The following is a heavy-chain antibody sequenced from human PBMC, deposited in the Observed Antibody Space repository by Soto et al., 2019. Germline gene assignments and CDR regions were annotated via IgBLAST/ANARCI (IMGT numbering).Heavy chain of an antibody. J-gene: IGHJ6*02. Sequence: QVQLVQSGAEVKKPGASVKVSCKASGYTFTSYDINWVRQATGQGLEWMGWMNPNSGNTGYAQKFQGRVTMTRNTSLSTAYMELSSLRSEDTAVYYCARVRPSIQLRLLYYYYGMDVWGQGTTVTVSS. CDR3: ARVRPSIQLRLLYYYYGMDV. CDR2: MNPNSGNT. CDR1: GYTFTSYD. V-gene: IGHV1-8*01. D-gene: IGHD5-18*01.